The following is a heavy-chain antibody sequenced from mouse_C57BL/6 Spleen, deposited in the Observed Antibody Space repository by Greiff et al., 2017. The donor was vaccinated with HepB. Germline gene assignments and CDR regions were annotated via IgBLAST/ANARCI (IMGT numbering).Heavy chain of an antibody. D-gene: IGHD3-2*02. CDR2: INPNNGGT. Sequence: VQLQQSGPELVKPGASVKISCKASGYTFTDYYMNWVKQSHGKSLEWIGDINPNNGGTSYNQKFKGKATLTVDKSSSTAYMELRSLTSEDSAVYYCARGGLRLPSFDYWGQGTTLTVSS. V-gene: IGHV1-26*01. CDR1: GYTFTDYY. CDR3: ARGGLRLPSFDY. J-gene: IGHJ2*01.